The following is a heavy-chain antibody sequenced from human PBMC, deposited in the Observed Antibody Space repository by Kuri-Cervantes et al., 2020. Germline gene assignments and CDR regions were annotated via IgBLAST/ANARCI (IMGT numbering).Heavy chain of an antibody. Sequence: LSLLCAASGFTFSSYWMSWARQAPGKGLEWVANIKQDGSEKYYVDSVKGRFTISRDNAKNSLYLQMNILRAEDTAVYYCAREMIVVVRRGCFDYWGQATLVTVSS. CDR1: GFTFSSYW. CDR2: IKQDGSEK. J-gene: IGHJ4*02. CDR3: AREMIVVVRRGCFDY. V-gene: IGHV3-7*01. D-gene: IGHD3-22*01.